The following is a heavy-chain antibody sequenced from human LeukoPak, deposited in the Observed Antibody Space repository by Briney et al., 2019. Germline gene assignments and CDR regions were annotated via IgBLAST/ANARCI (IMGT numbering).Heavy chain of an antibody. J-gene: IGHJ4*02. CDR3: AKDKGKTTVTPDYYFDY. D-gene: IGHD4-17*01. CDR2: ISGSGGST. CDR1: GFTFSSYN. Sequence: GGSLRLSCLTSGFTFSSYNMNWVRQAPGKGLEWVSAISGSGGSTYYADSVKGRFTISRDNSKNTLYLQMNSLRAEDTAVYYCAKDKGKTTVTPDYYFDYWGQGTLVTVSS. V-gene: IGHV3-23*01.